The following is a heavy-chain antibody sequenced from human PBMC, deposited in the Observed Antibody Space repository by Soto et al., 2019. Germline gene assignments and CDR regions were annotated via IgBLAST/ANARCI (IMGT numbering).Heavy chain of an antibody. CDR2: IIPISGTA. CDR1: GGTFSSYA. Sequence: QVQLVQSGAEAKKPGSSVKVSCKASGGTFSSYAISWVRQAPGHGLEWMGGIIPISGTANYAQKFQGRVTITADESTSTAYMELSSLRSEDTAVYYCARSQGSSTSLEIYYYYYYGMDVWGQGTTVTVSS. CDR3: ARSQGSSTSLEIYYYYYYGMDV. V-gene: IGHV1-69*01. J-gene: IGHJ6*02. D-gene: IGHD2-2*01.